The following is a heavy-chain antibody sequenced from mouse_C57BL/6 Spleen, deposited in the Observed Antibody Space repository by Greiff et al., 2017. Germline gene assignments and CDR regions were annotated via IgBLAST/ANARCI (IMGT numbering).Heavy chain of an antibody. CDR3: ARHEVRGADYYGAYAMDD. J-gene: IGHJ4*01. Sequence: QVQLQQSGAELVKPGASVKLSCKASGYTFTEYTIHWVKQRSGQGLEWIGWFYPGSGSIKYNEKFKDKATLPADKSSSTVYMELSRLTSEDSAVYFCARHEVRGADYYGAYAMDDWGQGTSVTVSS. CDR1: GYTFTEYT. D-gene: IGHD1-1*01. CDR2: FYPGSGSI. V-gene: IGHV1-62-2*01.